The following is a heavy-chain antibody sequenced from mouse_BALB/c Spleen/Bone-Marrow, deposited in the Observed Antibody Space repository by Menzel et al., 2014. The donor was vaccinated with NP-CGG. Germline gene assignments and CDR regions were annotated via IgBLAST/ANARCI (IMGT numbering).Heavy chain of an antibody. CDR2: IRNKANGYTT. D-gene: IGHD2-3*01. V-gene: IGHV7-3*02. Sequence: DVKLVESGGGLVQPGSSLRLSCATSGFTFXDYYMNWVRQPPGKALEWLGFIRNKANGYTTEFSASVKGRFTISRDNSQSILYLQMNTLRAEDSATYYCARYDGYSDNAMDYWGQGTSVTVSS. CDR3: ARYDGYSDNAMDY. CDR1: GFTFXDYY. J-gene: IGHJ4*01.